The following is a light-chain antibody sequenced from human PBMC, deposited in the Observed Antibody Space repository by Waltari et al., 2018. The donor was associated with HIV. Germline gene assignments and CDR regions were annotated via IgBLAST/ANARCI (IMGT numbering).Light chain of an antibody. CDR2: DVD. Sequence: QSALTQPASVSGSPGQSITISCSGTSSDISTYNFVPWYQKHPDKAPKLLIYDVDTRPSGVPRRFSGSKSGDTASLTISAIQADDDADYFCSSYTTTNTVVFGGGTKVSVL. J-gene: IGLJ2*01. CDR3: SSYTTTNTVV. V-gene: IGLV2-14*03. CDR1: SSDISTYNF.